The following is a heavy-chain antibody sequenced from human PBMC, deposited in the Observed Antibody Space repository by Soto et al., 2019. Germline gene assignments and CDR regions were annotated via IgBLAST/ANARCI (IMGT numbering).Heavy chain of an antibody. CDR2: ISGSGGST. V-gene: IGHV3-23*01. CDR1: GFTFSSYA. CDR3: ARGASGMCDY. D-gene: IGHD3-10*01. Sequence: GGSLRLSCAASGFTFSSYAMSWVRQAPGKGLEWVSAISGSGGSTYYADSVKGRFPISRDNAKNSLYLQMNSLRAEDTAVYYCARGASGMCDYWGQGTLVTVSS. J-gene: IGHJ4*02.